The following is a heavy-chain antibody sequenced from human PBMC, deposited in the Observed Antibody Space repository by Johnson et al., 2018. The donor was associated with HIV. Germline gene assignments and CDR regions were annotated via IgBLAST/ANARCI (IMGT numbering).Heavy chain of an antibody. CDR3: ARGSWRWVQQHAFDI. Sequence: VQLVESGGGVVQPGRSLRLSCAASGFTFSSYGMHWVRQAPGKGLEWVSYISSSGSTYYADSVKGRFPISRDNSKNTLYLQMNSLRAEDTAVYYCARGSWRWVQQHAFDIWGQGTMVTVSS. D-gene: IGHD5-24*01. J-gene: IGHJ3*02. V-gene: IGHV3-48*01. CDR1: GFTFSSYG. CDR2: ISSSGST.